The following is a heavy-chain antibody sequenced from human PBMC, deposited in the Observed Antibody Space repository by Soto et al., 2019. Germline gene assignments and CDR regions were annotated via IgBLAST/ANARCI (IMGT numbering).Heavy chain of an antibody. CDR1: GGSFSGYY. CDR2: INHSGRT. V-gene: IGHV4-34*01. Sequence: SETLSLTCAVYGGSFSGYYWSWIRQPPGKGLEWIGEINHSGRTNYNPSLKSRVTISVETSKNQFSLKLSSVTAADTAVYYCARGRVTTYLFDYWGQGTLVTVS. D-gene: IGHD4-17*01. CDR3: ARGRVTTYLFDY. J-gene: IGHJ4*02.